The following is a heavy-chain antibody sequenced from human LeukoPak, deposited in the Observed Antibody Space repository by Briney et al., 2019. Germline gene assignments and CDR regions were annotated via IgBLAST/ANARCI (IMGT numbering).Heavy chain of an antibody. CDR1: GGTFSSYA. CDR2: IIPIFGTA. D-gene: IGHD3-9*01. CDR3: ARVGYYDILTGPTSYYYGMDV. J-gene: IGHJ6*02. V-gene: IGHV1-69*13. Sequence: GASVKVSCKASGGTFSSYAISWVRQAPGQGLEWMGGIIPIFGTANYAQKFQGRVTITADESTSTAYMELSSLRSEGTAVYYCARVGYYDILTGPTSYYYGMDVWGPGTTVTVSS.